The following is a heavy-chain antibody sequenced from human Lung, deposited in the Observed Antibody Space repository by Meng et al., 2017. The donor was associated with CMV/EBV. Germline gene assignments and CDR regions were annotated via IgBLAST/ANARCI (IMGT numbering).Heavy chain of an antibody. V-gene: IGHV4-4*02. J-gene: IGHJ1*01. D-gene: IGHD3-10*01. CDR1: GDSITKHNW. CDR3: LRRSGGSV. Sequence: QGQLREAGPELVKPAETPSLTCAVSGDSITKHNWWAWVRQPPGKGLEWIGEIPHRGSSAYNPSLKSRVSMSIDKSKNQFSLKLTSVTAADTAVYHCLRRSGGSVWGQGTLVTVSS. CDR2: IPHRGSS.